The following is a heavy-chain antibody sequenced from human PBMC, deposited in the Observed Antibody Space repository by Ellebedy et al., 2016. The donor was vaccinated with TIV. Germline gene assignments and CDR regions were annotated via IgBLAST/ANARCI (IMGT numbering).Heavy chain of an antibody. CDR3: ARDRTGGLDI. J-gene: IGHJ3*02. Sequence: GESLKISCAASGFTFSDYYMSWIRQAPGKGLEWVSYISSGGSTMKYADSAKGRFTISRDNADNSLYLQMNRLRADDTAVYYCARDRTGGLDIWGQGTMVTVSS. CDR2: ISSGGSTM. V-gene: IGHV3-11*04. D-gene: IGHD3-10*01. CDR1: GFTFSDYY.